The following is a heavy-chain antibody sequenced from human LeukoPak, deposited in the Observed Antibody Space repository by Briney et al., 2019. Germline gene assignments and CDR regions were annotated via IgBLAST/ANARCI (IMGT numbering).Heavy chain of an antibody. V-gene: IGHV4-31*03. CDR2: IYYSGST. Sequence: PSETLSLTCTVSGGSISSGGYYWSWIRQHPGKGLEWIGYIYYSGSTYYNPSLKSRVTISVDTSKNQFSLKLSSVAAADTAVYYCASSTVTTPDYWGQGTLVTVSS. J-gene: IGHJ4*02. CDR3: ASSTVTTPDY. CDR1: GGSISSGGYY. D-gene: IGHD4-17*01.